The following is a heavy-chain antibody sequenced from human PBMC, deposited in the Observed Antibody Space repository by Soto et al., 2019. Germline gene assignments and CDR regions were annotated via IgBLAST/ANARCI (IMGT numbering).Heavy chain of an antibody. CDR1: GFPFNNYA. Sequence: PWGSRSLSCAASGFPFNNYAMHWVRQAPGKGLEWVAVMWHDGSNEHYADSVKGRFRIARDNSNNTLYLQMNSLRGEDAALYYCARDDVSMVTTFLDYWGLGTLVTVAS. CDR2: MWHDGSNE. CDR3: ARDDVSMVTTFLDY. J-gene: IGHJ4*02. D-gene: IGHD2-21*02. V-gene: IGHV3-33*01.